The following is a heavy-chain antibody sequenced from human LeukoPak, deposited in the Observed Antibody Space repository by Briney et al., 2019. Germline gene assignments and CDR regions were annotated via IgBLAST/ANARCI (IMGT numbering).Heavy chain of an antibody. CDR3: ARDRSREGVHAFDV. CDR1: GGSITTHY. D-gene: IGHD1-14*01. J-gene: IGHJ3*01. CDR2: VHHTDSP. V-gene: IGHV4-59*11. Sequence: SETLSLICSVSGGSITTHYWSWIRQPPGKGLEWIGYVHHTDSPNFNPSLKSRVTISLDTSKNQFSLKLTSVTAADAAVYYCARDRSREGVHAFDVWGRGTMVTVSS.